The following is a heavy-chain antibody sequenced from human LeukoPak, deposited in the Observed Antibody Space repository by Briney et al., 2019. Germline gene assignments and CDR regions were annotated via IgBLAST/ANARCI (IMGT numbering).Heavy chain of an antibody. V-gene: IGHV3-48*03. CDR2: ISSSGSTI. CDR3: ARTDSNIAARHVGFDS. J-gene: IGHJ4*02. Sequence: PGGSLRLSCAASGFTFSSYEMNWVRQAPGKGLEWVSYISSSGSTIYYADSVKGRFTISRDNAKNSLYLQMNSLRAEDTAVYYCARTDSNIAARHVGFDSWGQGTLVTVSS. D-gene: IGHD6-6*01. CDR1: GFTFSSYE.